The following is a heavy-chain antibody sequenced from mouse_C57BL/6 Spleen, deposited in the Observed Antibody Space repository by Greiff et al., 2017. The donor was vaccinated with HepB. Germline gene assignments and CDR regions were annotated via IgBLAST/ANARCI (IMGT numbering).Heavy chain of an antibody. D-gene: IGHD1-1*01. J-gene: IGHJ1*03. V-gene: IGHV5-9*01. CDR3: ERQDDGSSHRYFDV. CDR1: GFTFSSYT. Sequence: EVKLVESGGGLVKPGGSLKLSCAASGFTFSSYTMSWVRQTPEQRLEWVATISGGSGNTYYPDSVKGRVTISRDNANNTLYLQMSRLRSEDTALYYGERQDDGSSHRYFDVWGTGTTVTVSS. CDR2: ISGGSGNT.